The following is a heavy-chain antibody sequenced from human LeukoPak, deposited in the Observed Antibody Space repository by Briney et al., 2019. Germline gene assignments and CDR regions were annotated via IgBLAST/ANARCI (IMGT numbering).Heavy chain of an antibody. CDR3: AREGSELGIRQRSFDY. J-gene: IGHJ4*02. V-gene: IGHV1-2*02. CDR2: INPNSGGT. D-gene: IGHD7-27*01. Sequence: GASVKVSCKASGYTFTSYGISWVRQAPGQGLEWMGWINPNSGGTNYAQKFQGRVTMTRDTSISTAYMELSRLRSDDTAVYYCAREGSELGIRQRSFDYWGQGTLVTVSS. CDR1: GYTFTSYG.